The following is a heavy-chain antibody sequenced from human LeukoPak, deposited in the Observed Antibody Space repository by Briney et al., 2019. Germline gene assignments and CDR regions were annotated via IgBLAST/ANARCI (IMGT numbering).Heavy chain of an antibody. CDR3: ARATVVTADWAFDI. D-gene: IGHD4-23*01. CDR1: GFTFSSYS. J-gene: IGHJ3*02. Sequence: GGSLRLSCAASGFTFSSYSMNWVRQAPGKGLEWVSSISSSSSYIYYADSVKGRFTISRDNAKNSLYLQMYSLRAEDTAVYYCARATVVTADWAFDIWGQGTMVTVSS. CDR2: ISSSSSYI. V-gene: IGHV3-21*01.